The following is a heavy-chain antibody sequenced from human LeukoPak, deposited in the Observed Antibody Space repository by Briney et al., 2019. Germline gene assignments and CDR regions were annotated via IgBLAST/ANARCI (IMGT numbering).Heavy chain of an antibody. CDR3: ARDFTAAAGSQGFDY. CDR1: GYTFTGYY. CDR2: INPNSGGT. Sequence: ASVKVSCKASGYTFTGYYMHWVRQAPGQGLEWMGWINPNSGGTNYAQKFQGRVTMTRDTSISTAYMELSRLRSDDTAVYYCARDFTAAAGSQGFDYWGQGTLVTVSS. V-gene: IGHV1-2*02. J-gene: IGHJ4*02. D-gene: IGHD6-13*01.